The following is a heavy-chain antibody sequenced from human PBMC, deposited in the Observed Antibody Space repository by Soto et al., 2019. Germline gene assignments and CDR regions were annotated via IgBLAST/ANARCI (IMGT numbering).Heavy chain of an antibody. J-gene: IGHJ4*02. CDR2: MYHSGNT. Sequence: SETLALTCEVSGGSISSDNWWSCVRQPPGKGLEWIGEMYHSGNTNYTPSLKSRVTISVDKSKNQFSMKMTSVTAADTALYYCARASASSMLRGVIINWGQGTQVTV. CDR3: ARASASSMLRGVIIN. CDR1: GGSISSDNW. D-gene: IGHD3-10*01. V-gene: IGHV4-4*02.